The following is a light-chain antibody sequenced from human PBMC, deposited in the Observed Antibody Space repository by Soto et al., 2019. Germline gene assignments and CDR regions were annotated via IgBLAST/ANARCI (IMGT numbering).Light chain of an antibody. Sequence: QSVLTQPPSASGTPGQRVTISCSGSNSNIRSNTVNWYQQLPGAAPKLLIYGSNQRPSGVPDRFSGSKSGTSASLAISGLQSEDEADYYCGAWDDSLKAGVFGGGTKLTVL. V-gene: IGLV1-44*01. J-gene: IGLJ3*02. CDR3: GAWDDSLKAGV. CDR1: NSNIRSNT. CDR2: GSN.